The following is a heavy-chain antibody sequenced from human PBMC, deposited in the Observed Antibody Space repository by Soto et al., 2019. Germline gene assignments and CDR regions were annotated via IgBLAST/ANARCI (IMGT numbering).Heavy chain of an antibody. Sequence: QVQLVQSGAEVKKPGSSVKVSCKVSGGTFSNYAIDWVRLAPGHGLEWMGGIVPIFGTTYYTQKFQGRATIIADASTTTASLEMSSLRSEATAIYYCARVEAVAGLYNHPGLAVWGQGTAVTVSS. J-gene: IGHJ6*02. D-gene: IGHD6-19*01. CDR2: IVPIFGTT. CDR1: GGTFSNYA. CDR3: ARVEAVAGLYNHPGLAV. V-gene: IGHV1-69*12.